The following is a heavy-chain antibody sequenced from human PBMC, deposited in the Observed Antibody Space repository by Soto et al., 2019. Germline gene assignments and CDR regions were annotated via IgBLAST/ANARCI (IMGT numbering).Heavy chain of an antibody. J-gene: IGHJ6*02. CDR3: ARDTVTNYYYYGMDV. CDR1: GSSMSRSYY. D-gene: IGHD4-4*01. V-gene: IGHV4-38-2*02. CDR2: IYHSGST. Sequence: SLTCAVSGSSMSRSYYWGWIRQPPGKGLEWIGSIYHSGSTYYNPSLKSRVTISVDTSKNQFSLKLSSVNAADTAVYYCARDTVTNYYYYGMDVWGQGTTVTVSS.